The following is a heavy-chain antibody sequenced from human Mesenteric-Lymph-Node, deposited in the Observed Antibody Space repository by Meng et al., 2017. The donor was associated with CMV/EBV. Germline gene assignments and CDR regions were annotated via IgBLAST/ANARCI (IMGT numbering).Heavy chain of an antibody. J-gene: IGHJ4*02. CDR1: GGSFSGYY. CDR2: INHSGST. CDR3: VAYLVGIGGRGY. Sequence: SETLSLTCAVYGGSFSGYYWSWIRQPPGKGLEWIGEINHSGSTNYNPSLKSRVTISADTSKKQFSLRLTSVTAADTAVYFCVAYLVGIGGRGYWGQGTVVTVSS. V-gene: IGHV4-34*01. D-gene: IGHD1-26*01.